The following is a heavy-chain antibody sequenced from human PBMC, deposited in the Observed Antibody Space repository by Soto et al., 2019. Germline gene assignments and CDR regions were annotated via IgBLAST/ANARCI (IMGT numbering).Heavy chain of an antibody. CDR1: GFTFSSYA. J-gene: IGHJ5*02. D-gene: IGHD3-3*01. CDR3: AKDPVYYDFWSGYYPNWFDP. V-gene: IGHV3-23*01. CDR2: ISGSGGST. Sequence: GGSLRLSCAASGFTFSSYAMSWVRQAPGKGLEWVSAISGSGGSTYYADSVKGRFTISRDNSKNTLYLQMNSLRAEDTAVYYCAKDPVYYDFWSGYYPNWFDPWGQGTLVTVSS.